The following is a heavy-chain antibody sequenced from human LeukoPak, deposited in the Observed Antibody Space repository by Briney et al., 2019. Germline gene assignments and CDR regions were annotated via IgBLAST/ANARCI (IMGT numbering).Heavy chain of an antibody. CDR3: ARVKVVTSKYTTSLFDY. D-gene: IGHD3-16*02. J-gene: IGHJ4*02. V-gene: IGHV3-48*01. Sequence: GGSLRLSCGASEFSLRSYSMDWVRQAPGKGLEWVSHINSGSSTIYYADSVKGRFTISRDNAGNSLYLHMNSLRAEDTAVYYCARVKVVTSKYTTSLFDYWGQGTLVTVSS. CDR1: EFSLRSYS. CDR2: INSGSSTI.